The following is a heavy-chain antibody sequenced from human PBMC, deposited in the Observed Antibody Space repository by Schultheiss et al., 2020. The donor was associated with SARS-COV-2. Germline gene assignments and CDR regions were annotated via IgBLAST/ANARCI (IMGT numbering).Heavy chain of an antibody. CDR2: IYYSGST. Sequence: SQTLSLTCAVYGGSFSGYYWSWIRQPPGKGLEWIGSIYYSGSTYYNPSLKSRVTISVDTSKNQFSLKLSSVTAADTAVYYCARGAGGRATYYYGSGSYSRYYFDYWGQGTLVTVSS. J-gene: IGHJ4*02. D-gene: IGHD3-10*01. CDR1: GGSFSGYY. CDR3: ARGAGGRATYYYGSGSYSRYYFDY. V-gene: IGHV4-34*01.